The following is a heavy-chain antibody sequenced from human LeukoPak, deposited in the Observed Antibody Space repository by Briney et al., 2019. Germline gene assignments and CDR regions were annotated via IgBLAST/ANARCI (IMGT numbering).Heavy chain of an antibody. J-gene: IGHJ4*02. D-gene: IGHD6-13*01. CDR2: ISYDGSNK. V-gene: IGHV3-30-3*01. Sequence: GGSLRLSRAASGFTFSSYAMHWVRQAPGKGLEWVAVISYDGSNKYYADSVKGRFTISRDNSKNTMSLQMDSLRGEDTAVYYCARDPRTSSTSRNYFESWGQGTLVTVSS. CDR1: GFTFSSYA. CDR3: ARDPRTSSTSRNYFES.